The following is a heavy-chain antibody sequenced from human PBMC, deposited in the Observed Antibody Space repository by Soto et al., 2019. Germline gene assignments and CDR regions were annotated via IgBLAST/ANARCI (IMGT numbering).Heavy chain of an antibody. J-gene: IGHJ3*01. V-gene: IGHV3-53*01. CDR2: LYDLDGS. CDR3: ATWHEREHAYDV. D-gene: IGHD1-1*01. Sequence: GGSRRLSWAAFGFTISCKKYVSLFRQAPGKGREWVSALYDLDGSFYAASVKGRFTTSSDSSKTTVYLQMNDLRPDDTAVYYCATWHEREHAYDVWGQGTTVTVSS. CDR1: GFTISCKKY.